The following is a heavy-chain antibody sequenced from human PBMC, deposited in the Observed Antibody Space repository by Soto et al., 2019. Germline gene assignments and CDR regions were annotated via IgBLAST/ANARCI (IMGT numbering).Heavy chain of an antibody. CDR2: ISYDGSNK. Sequence: QVQLVESGGGVVQPGRSLRLSCAASGFTFSSYAMHWVRQAPGKGLXXVXVISYDGSNKYYADSVKGRFTISRDNSKXXXXXXXXXXXXXXXXXXXXXXXXXXXXXXXXXXGMDVWGQGTTVTVSS. J-gene: IGHJ6*02. CDR3: XXXXXXXXXXXXXXGMDV. CDR1: GFTFSSYA. V-gene: IGHV3-30-3*01.